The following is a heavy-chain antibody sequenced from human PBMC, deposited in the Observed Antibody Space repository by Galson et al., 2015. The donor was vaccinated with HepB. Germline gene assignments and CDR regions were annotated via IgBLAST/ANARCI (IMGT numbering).Heavy chain of an antibody. CDR2: IHSTGST. V-gene: IGHV4-30-4*01. Sequence: VSGDSINSGNYYWSWIRQSPGKGLEWIGYIHSTGSTYYQSSLESRVSISRDMSKNLFSLRLSSVTAADTATYYCARHLGASFDPWGQGTLVTVSS. CDR1: GDSINSGNYY. CDR3: ARHLGASFDP. D-gene: IGHD1-26*01. J-gene: IGHJ5*02.